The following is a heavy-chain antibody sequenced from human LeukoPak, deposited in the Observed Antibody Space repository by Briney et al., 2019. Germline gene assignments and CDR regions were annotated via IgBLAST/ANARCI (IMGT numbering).Heavy chain of an antibody. J-gene: IGHJ4*02. CDR1: GFTFISYW. V-gene: IGHV3-7*03. Sequence: PGGSLRLSCAASGFTFISYWMSWVRQAPGKGLEWVANIKQDGSETYYADSVKGRFTISRDNAKNSLYLQMNSLRVEDTALYYCAKDNGAIAVAGRFDYWGQGTLVTVSS. CDR2: IKQDGSET. CDR3: AKDNGAIAVAGRFDY. D-gene: IGHD6-19*01.